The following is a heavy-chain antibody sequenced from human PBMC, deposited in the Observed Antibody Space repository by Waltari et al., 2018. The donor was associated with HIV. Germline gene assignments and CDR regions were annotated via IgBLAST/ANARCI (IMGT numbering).Heavy chain of an antibody. Sequence: RQAPGKGLEWVAVISYDGSNKYYGDSVKGRFTISRDDSKNTLSLQMNSLRAEDTAVYYCAKVKKYQALSVFPDYYYGMDVWGQGTTVTVSS. D-gene: IGHD2-2*01. CDR3: AKVKKYQALSVFPDYYYGMDV. J-gene: IGHJ6*02. CDR2: ISYDGSNK. V-gene: IGHV3-30*18.